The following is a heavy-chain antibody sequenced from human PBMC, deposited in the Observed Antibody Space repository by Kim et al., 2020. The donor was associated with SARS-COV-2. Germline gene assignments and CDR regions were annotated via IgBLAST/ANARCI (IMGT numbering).Heavy chain of an antibody. Sequence: SETLSLTCAVYGGSFSGYYWSWIRQPPGKGLEWIGEINHSGSTNYNPSLKSRVTISVDTSKNQFSLKLSSVTAADTAVHYCSRIRGPYCSSTSCLDYWG. CDR1: GGSFSGYY. V-gene: IGHV4-34*01. CDR2: INHSGST. J-gene: IGHJ4*01. D-gene: IGHD2-2*01. CDR3: SRIRGPYCSSTSCLDY.